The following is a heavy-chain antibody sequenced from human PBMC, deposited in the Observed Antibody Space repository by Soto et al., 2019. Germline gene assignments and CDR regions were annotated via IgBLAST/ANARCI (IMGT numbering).Heavy chain of an antibody. Sequence: QVQLVESGGGVVQPGRSLRLSCAASGFTFSSYGMHWVRQAPGKGLEWVAVIWYDGSNKYYADSVKGRFTISRDNSKNTLYLQMNSLRAEDTAVYYCSRDLGGPFDYWGQGTLGTVSS. V-gene: IGHV3-33*01. CDR3: SRDLGGPFDY. CDR2: IWYDGSNK. CDR1: GFTFSSYG. J-gene: IGHJ4*02. D-gene: IGHD3-10*01.